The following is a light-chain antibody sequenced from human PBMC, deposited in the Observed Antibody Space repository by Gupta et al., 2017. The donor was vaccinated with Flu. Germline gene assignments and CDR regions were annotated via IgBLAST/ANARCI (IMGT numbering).Light chain of an antibody. CDR2: RCN. V-gene: IGLV1-47*01. Sequence: TLSFSGSSTNNGSNYVYWYQQHPGSAPHLLIFRCNHRSSGVPARFSGSKSGTSASLAISGLRTEDEAEYYCASWDDGRIGYVVFGGGTKLTVL. CDR3: ASWDDGRIGYVV. CDR1: STNNGSNY. J-gene: IGLJ2*01.